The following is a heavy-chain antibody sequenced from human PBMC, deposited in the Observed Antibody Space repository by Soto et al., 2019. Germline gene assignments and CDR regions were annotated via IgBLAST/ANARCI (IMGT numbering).Heavy chain of an antibody. CDR2: IYYSGST. J-gene: IGHJ6*04. Sequence: QVQLQESGPGLVKPSETLSLTCTVSGGSISSYYWSWIRQPPGKGLEWIGYIYYSGSTNYNPSLKSRVTISVDTSKNQFSLKLSSVTAADTAVYYCARHWSEIPDVWGKGTTVTVSS. D-gene: IGHD3-3*01. V-gene: IGHV4-59*08. CDR1: GGSISSYY. CDR3: ARHWSEIPDV.